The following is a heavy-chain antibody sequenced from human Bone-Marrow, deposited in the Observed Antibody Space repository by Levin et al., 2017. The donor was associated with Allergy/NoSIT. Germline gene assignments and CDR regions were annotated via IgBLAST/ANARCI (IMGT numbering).Heavy chain of an antibody. CDR3: SPVVVPAAMSY. CDR1: GFTFSSYS. Sequence: GGSLRLSCAASGFTFSSYSMNWVRQAPGKGLEWVSSISSSSSTIYYADSVKGRFTISRDNAKNSLYLQMNSLRAEDAAVYYCSPVVVPAAMSYWGQGTLVTVSS. V-gene: IGHV3-48*01. D-gene: IGHD2-2*01. CDR2: ISSSSSTI. J-gene: IGHJ4*02.